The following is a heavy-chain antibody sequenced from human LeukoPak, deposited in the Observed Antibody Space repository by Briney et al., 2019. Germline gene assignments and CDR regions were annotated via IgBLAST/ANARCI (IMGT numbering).Heavy chain of an antibody. CDR2: IKSKTDGETT. D-gene: IGHD4/OR15-4a*01. V-gene: IGHV3-15*01. Sequence: GGSLGLSCAASGFSLSNAWMSWVRQAPGKGLEWVGRIKSKTDGETTGYAAPVKGRFNISRDDSENMLYLQMNSLKTEDTAVYYCTTDQATLTTRGARRYYYYYMDVWGKGTTVTVSS. J-gene: IGHJ6*03. CDR1: GFSLSNAW. CDR3: TTDQATLTTRGARRYYYYYMDV.